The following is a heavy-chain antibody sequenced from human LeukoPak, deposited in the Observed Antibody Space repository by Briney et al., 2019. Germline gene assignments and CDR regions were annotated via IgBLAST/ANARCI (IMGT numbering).Heavy chain of an antibody. V-gene: IGHV3-74*01. CDR2: INSDGSST. CDR3: ARVCEKQWLVDDAFDI. Sequence: GGSLRLSCAASGFTFSSYWMHWVRQAPGKGLVWVSRINSDGSSTSYADSVKGRFTISRDNAKNSLYLQMNSLRAEDTAVYYCARVCEKQWLVDDAFDIWGQGTMVTVSS. CDR1: GFTFSSYW. J-gene: IGHJ3*02. D-gene: IGHD6-19*01.